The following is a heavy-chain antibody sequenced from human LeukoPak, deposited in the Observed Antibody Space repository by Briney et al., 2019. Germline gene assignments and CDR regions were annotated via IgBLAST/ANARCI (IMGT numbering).Heavy chain of an antibody. CDR3: ARGGGSGYCSGGSCLDY. Sequence: SETLSLTCAVSGGSISSGGYSWSWLRQPPGKGLEWIGYIYHSGSTYYNPSLKSRVTISVDRSKNQFSLKLSSVTAADTAVYYCARGGGSGYCSGGSCLDYWGQGTLVTVSS. CDR2: IYHSGST. V-gene: IGHV4-30-2*01. CDR1: GGSISSGGYS. J-gene: IGHJ4*02. D-gene: IGHD2-15*01.